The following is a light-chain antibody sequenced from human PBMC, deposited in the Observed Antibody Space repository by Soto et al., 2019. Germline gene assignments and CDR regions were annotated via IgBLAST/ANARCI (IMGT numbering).Light chain of an antibody. CDR1: QSVRRD. V-gene: IGKV3-15*01. CDR3: QQYNNWPLT. CDR2: SAS. Sequence: ILMTQSAAALSVTPGERATFSSWASQSVRRDLEWYPPNPGEAPRFLVYSASTRATGIPARFSVIGSGTEFTLTICSLQSEDFELYYCQQYNNWPLTFVGGTKVDIK. J-gene: IGKJ4*01.